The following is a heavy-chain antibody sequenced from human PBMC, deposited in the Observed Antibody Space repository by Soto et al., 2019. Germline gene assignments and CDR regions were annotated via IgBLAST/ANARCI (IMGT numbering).Heavy chain of an antibody. CDR2: ISAYNGNT. V-gene: IGHV1-18*01. CDR1: GYTFTSYG. D-gene: IGHD2-2*01. J-gene: IGHJ4*02. CDR3: ATGGDIVVVRTVTTGLSLDFDY. Sequence: ASVKVSCKASGYTFTSYGISWVRQAPGQGLEWMGWISAYNGNTNYAQKLQGRVTMTTDTSTSTAYMELRSLRSDDTAVYYCATGGDIVVVRTVTTGLSLDFDYWGQGTLVTVSS.